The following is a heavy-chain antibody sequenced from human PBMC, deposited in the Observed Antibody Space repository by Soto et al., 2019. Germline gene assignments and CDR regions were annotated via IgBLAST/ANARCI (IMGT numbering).Heavy chain of an antibody. CDR3: ASSSDDYGDYVFDY. CDR2: IIPIFGTA. Sequence: EASVKVSCKASGGTFSSYAISWMRQAPGQGLEWMGGIIPIFGTANYAQKFQGRVTITADESTSTAYMELSSLRSEDTAVYYCASSSDDYGDYVFDYWGQGTLVTVSS. D-gene: IGHD4-17*01. V-gene: IGHV1-69*13. J-gene: IGHJ4*02. CDR1: GGTFSSYA.